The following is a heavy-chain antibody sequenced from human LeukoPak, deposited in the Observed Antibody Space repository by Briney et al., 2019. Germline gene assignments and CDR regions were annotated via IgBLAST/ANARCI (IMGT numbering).Heavy chain of an antibody. V-gene: IGHV1-18*01. Sequence: ASVKVSCKASGYTFTSYGISGVRQAPGQGLGWMGWISAYNGNTNYAQKLQGRVTMTTDTSTSTAYMELRSLRSDDTAVYSCARDMTTVTYNWFDPWGQGTLVTVSS. CDR1: GYTFTSYG. D-gene: IGHD4-17*01. J-gene: IGHJ5*02. CDR2: ISAYNGNT. CDR3: ARDMTTVTYNWFDP.